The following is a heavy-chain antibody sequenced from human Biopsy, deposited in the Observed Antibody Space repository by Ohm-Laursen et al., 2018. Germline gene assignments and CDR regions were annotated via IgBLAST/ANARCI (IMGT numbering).Heavy chain of an antibody. CDR2: INPNSGGT. V-gene: IGHV1-2*02. CDR1: GYTFTASY. Sequence: ASVKVSCKASGYTFTASYMHWVRQAPGQGLEWMGWINPNSGGTNYAQKLQGRVTMTRDTSMSTAYMELNRLRSDDTAVYYCARGGLNYWYFDLWGRGTLVTVSS. CDR3: ARGGLNYWYFDL. D-gene: IGHD1-26*01. J-gene: IGHJ2*01.